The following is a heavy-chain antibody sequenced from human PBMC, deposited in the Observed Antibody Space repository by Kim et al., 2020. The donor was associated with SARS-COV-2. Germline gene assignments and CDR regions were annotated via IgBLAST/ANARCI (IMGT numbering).Heavy chain of an antibody. CDR2: IIPILGIA. CDR3: AREDVVVVAAGHGDYYYYGMDV. CDR1: GGTFSSYT. Sequence: SVKVSCKASGGTFSSYTISWVRQAPGQGLEWMGRIIPILGIANYAQKFQGRVTITADKSTSTAYMELSSLRSEDTAVYYCAREDVVVVAAGHGDYYYYGMDVWGQGTTVTVSS. J-gene: IGHJ6*02. D-gene: IGHD2-15*01. V-gene: IGHV1-69*04.